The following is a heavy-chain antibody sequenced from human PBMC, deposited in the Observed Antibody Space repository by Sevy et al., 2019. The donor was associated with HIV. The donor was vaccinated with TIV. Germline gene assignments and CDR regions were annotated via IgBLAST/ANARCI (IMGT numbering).Heavy chain of an antibody. V-gene: IGHV3-30*18. CDR2: ISYDGSNK. J-gene: IGHJ4*02. CDR1: GFTFSSYG. D-gene: IGHD3-3*01. Sequence: GGSLRLSCAASGFTFSSYGMHWVRLAPGKGLEWVAVISYDGSNKDYADSVKGRFTISRDNSKNTLYLQMNSLRAEDTAVYYCAKALYYDFWSGPYYFDYWGQGTLVTVSS. CDR3: AKALYYDFWSGPYYFDY.